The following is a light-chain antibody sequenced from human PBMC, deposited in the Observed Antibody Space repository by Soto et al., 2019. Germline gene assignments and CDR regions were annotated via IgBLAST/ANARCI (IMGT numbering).Light chain of an antibody. CDR3: SSFAGSNSRV. J-gene: IGLJ1*01. V-gene: IGLV2-8*01. CDR2: EVS. CDR1: SSDLGAYNY. Sequence: QSVLTQPPAASGSPGQSVTISCTGTSSDLGAYNYVSWYQQHPGKAPKLMIYEVSKRPSGVPDRFSGSKSGTTASLTVSGLQAEDEADYYCSSFAGSNSRVFGTGTKVTVL.